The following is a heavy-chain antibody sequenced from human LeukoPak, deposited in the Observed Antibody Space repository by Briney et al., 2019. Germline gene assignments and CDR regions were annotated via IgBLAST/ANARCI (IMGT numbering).Heavy chain of an antibody. Sequence: PSETLSLTCTVSGGSISSSSYYWGWLRQPPGKGLEWIGSIYYSGSTYYNPSLKSRVTISIDTSKHQFAMKLTSVTAADTAIFYCASGYFVHTFDFWGQGTLGTVSS. CDR1: GGSISSSSYY. V-gene: IGHV4-39*01. D-gene: IGHD2-2*03. CDR2: IYYSGST. CDR3: ASGYFVHTFDF. J-gene: IGHJ4*02.